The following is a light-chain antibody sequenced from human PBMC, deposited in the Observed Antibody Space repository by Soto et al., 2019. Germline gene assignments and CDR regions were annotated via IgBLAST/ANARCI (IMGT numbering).Light chain of an antibody. J-gene: IGKJ1*01. Sequence: DIQMTQSPSSLSASVGDRVTVACRASQSISSFLNWYQQKAGNAPKLLIYAASSRQSGVPSRFSGSGSGTDFTLTISSLQPEDFASYYCQQSYSTPPTFGQGTKVDI. V-gene: IGKV1-39*01. CDR3: QQSYSTPPT. CDR2: AAS. CDR1: QSISSF.